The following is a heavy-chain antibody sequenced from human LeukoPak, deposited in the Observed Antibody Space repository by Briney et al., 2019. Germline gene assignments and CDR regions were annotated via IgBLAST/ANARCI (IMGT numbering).Heavy chain of an antibody. CDR2: ISSRSSTR. J-gene: IGHJ4*02. D-gene: IGHD1-1*01. V-gene: IGHV3-48*02. Sequence: GGSLRLSCAASGFTFSSCSMTWVRQAPGKGLEWVSYISSRSSTRYYADSVKGRFNISRDNAKNSLCLQMNSLRDEDTAVYYCARVGTTGIDFDYWGQGTLLTVPS. CDR1: GFTFSSCS. CDR3: ARVGTTGIDFDY.